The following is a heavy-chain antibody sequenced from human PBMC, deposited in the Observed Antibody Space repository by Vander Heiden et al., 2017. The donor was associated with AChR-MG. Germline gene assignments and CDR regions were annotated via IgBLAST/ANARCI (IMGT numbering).Heavy chain of an antibody. J-gene: IGHJ5*02. Sequence: QVQLQESGPGLVKPSQTLSLTCTVSGGSISSGGYYWSWIRQYPGKGLEWIGYIYYSGSTYYNPALKGRVTISVDTSKNQFSLKLSSVTAADTAVYYCARGSGTTVTTCWFDPWGQGTLVTVSS. D-gene: IGHD4-4*01. V-gene: IGHV4-31*03. CDR1: GGSISSGGYY. CDR3: ARGSGTTVTTCWFDP. CDR2: IYYSGST.